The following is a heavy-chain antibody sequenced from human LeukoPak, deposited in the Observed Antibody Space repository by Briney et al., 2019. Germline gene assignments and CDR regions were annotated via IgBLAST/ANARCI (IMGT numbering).Heavy chain of an antibody. J-gene: IGHJ5*02. CDR2: INPNSGGT. CDR3: ARDRGVRGVIRNNWFDP. Sequence: GASVKVSCKASGYTFTGYYMHWVRQAPGQGLEWMGWINPNSGGTNYAQEFQGRVTMTRDMSTSTVYMELSSLRSEDTAVYYCARDRGVRGVIRNNWFDPWGQGTLVTVSS. V-gene: IGHV1-2*02. D-gene: IGHD3-10*01. CDR1: GYTFTGYY.